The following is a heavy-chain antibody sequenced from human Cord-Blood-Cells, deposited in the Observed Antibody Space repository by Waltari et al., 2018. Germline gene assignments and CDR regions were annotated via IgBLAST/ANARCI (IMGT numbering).Heavy chain of an antibody. J-gene: IGHJ2*01. CDR3: ARGRRGGSYRWYFGL. CDR1: GLTFSSYG. Sequence: QVQLVESGGGVVQPGRSLRLSCAASGLTFSSYGMHWVRQAPCEEVEWVAVIWYDGSNKYYADSWKGRFTISRDKSENALHLQMNCLRAEDTDVYYGARGRRGGSYRWYFGLGGRGTLVTGAS. V-gene: IGHV3-33*01. CDR2: IWYDGSNK. D-gene: IGHD1-26*01.